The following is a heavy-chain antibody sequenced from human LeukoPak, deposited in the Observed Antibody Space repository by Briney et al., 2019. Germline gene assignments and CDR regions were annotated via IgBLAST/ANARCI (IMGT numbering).Heavy chain of an antibody. CDR3: ARNVAGSFDY. D-gene: IGHD1-1*01. CDR2: IYTSGTT. Sequence: ASETLSLTCTVSGGSINSTNYYWGWIRQPPGKGLEWIGRIYTSGTTNYNPSLKSRVTMSVDTSKNQFSLRVSSVTAADTAVYYCARNVAGSFDYWGQGTLVTVSS. CDR1: GGSINSTNYY. V-gene: IGHV4-39*07. J-gene: IGHJ4*02.